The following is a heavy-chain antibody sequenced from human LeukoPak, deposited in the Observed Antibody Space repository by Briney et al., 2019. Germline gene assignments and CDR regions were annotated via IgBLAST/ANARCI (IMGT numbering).Heavy chain of an antibody. CDR2: IDHSGST. D-gene: IGHD1-14*01. J-gene: IGHJ2*01. CDR1: GAALRGSY. V-gene: IGHV4-34*01. CDR3: ARGGNGWYFDL. Sequence: SETLSLACAVQGAALRGSYWSWIRQPPGKGLQWIGQIDHSGSTHSIPSLKSRVTISLDTSQSQVSLKVNSVTAADTAVYFCARGGNGWYFDLWGRGTLVTVSS.